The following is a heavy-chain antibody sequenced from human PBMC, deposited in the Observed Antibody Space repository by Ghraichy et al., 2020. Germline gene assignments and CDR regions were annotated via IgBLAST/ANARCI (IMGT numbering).Heavy chain of an antibody. Sequence: GGSLTLSCAASGFTFSSYAMSWVRQAPGKGLEWVSGISGSGDSTYYADSVKGQFTISRDNSKNTLYLQMNSLRAEDTAVYYCAKGRTTPEDYFDYWGQGTLVTVSS. CDR1: GFTFSSYA. D-gene: IGHD1-1*01. V-gene: IGHV3-23*01. CDR3: AKGRTTPEDYFDY. J-gene: IGHJ4*02. CDR2: ISGSGDST.